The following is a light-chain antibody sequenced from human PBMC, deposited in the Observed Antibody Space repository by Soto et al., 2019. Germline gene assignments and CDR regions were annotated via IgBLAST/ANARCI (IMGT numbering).Light chain of an antibody. Sequence: EIVLTQSPGTLSLSPGERATLSCRASQSVSSSFLAWYQQKPGQATRLLIYGASSRATGIPDRFSGSWSGTDFTLTISRLETEDFAVYYCQQYGTSPLTFGGGTKVEIK. CDR3: QQYGTSPLT. V-gene: IGKV3-20*01. CDR1: QSVSSSF. CDR2: GAS. J-gene: IGKJ4*01.